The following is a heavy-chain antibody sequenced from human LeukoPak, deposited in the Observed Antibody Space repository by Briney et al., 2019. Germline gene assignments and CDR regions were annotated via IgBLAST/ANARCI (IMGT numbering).Heavy chain of an antibody. CDR1: GFTFSDYY. V-gene: IGHV3-11*04. Sequence: GGSLRLSCAASGFTFSDYYMSWIRQAPGKGLKWISYISSSGSTIYYAASVRGRFTISRDNAKNSLYLQMNSLRAEDTAVYYCATLSGGGYYYYYMDVWGKGTTVTVSS. CDR2: ISSSGSTI. D-gene: IGHD3-16*01. CDR3: ATLSGGGYYYYYMDV. J-gene: IGHJ6*03.